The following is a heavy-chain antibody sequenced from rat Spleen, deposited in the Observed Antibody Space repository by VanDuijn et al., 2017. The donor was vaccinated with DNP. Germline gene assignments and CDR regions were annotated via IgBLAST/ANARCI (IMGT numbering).Heavy chain of an antibody. V-gene: IGHV1-43*01. CDR2: IYTGSGGT. Sequence: QVQLQQSGAELAKPGSSVIISCRASGYTFTTYYIGWIKQTTGQGLEYIGYIYTGSGGTNYNEKFKGKATLTVDKSSSTAFMQLSSLTPDDSAVYYCASSWVGVRGIWFAFWGQGTLVTVSS. D-gene: IGHD4-3*01. CDR3: ASSWVGVRGIWFAF. CDR1: GYTFTTYY. J-gene: IGHJ3*01.